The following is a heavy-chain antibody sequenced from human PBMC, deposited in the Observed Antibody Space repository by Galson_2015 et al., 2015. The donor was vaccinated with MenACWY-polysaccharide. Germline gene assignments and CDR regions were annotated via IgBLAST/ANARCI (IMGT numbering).Heavy chain of an antibody. V-gene: IGHV3-30*18. Sequence: SLRLSCAASGFTFSSYGMHWVRQAPGKGLEWVAVISYDGSNKYYADSVKGRFTISRDNSKNTLYLQMNSLRAEETAVYYCAKDQDSSSWYNYFDYLDQGTLVTVSS. CDR2: ISYDGSNK. CDR3: AKDQDSSSWYNYFDY. CDR1: GFTFSSYG. J-gene: IGHJ4*02. D-gene: IGHD6-13*01.